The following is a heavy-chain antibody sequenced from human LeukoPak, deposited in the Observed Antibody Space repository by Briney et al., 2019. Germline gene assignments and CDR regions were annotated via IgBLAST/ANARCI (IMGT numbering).Heavy chain of an antibody. CDR3: ARALYSSSSSFDY. CDR1: GYTFTSYY. D-gene: IGHD6-6*01. J-gene: IGHJ4*02. CDR2: INPNSGGT. Sequence: ASVKVSCKASGYTFTSYYMHWVRQAPGQGLEWMGWINPNSGGTNYAQKFQGRVTMARDTSISTAYMELSRLRSDDTAVYYCARALYSSSSSFDYWGQGTLVTVSS. V-gene: IGHV1-2*02.